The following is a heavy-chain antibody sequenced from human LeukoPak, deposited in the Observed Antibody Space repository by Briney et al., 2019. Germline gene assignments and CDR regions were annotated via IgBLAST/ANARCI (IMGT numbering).Heavy chain of an antibody. Sequence: VASVKVSCKASGGTFSSYAISWVRQAPGQGLEWMGGINPIFGTANYAQKFQGRVTITTDESTSTAYMELSSLRSEDTAVYYCARDLFGGSSGWYAGTPFDPWGQGTLVTVSS. CDR2: INPIFGTA. CDR1: GGTFSSYA. V-gene: IGHV1-69*05. CDR3: ARDLFGGSSGWYAGTPFDP. D-gene: IGHD6-19*01. J-gene: IGHJ5*02.